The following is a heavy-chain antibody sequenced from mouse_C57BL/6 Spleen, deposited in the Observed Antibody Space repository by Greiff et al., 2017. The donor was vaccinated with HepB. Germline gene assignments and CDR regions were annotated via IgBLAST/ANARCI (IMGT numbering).Heavy chain of an antibody. CDR1: GFTFSSYA. Sequence: EVKLVESGGGLVKPGGSLKLSCAASGFTFSSYAMSWVRQTPEKRLEWVATISDGGSYTYYPDNVKGRFTISRDNAKNNLYLQRSHLKSEDTAMYDCASGEDYGRPFAYWGEGTLVTVSA. CDR2: ISDGGSYT. D-gene: IGHD1-1*01. CDR3: ASGEDYGRPFAY. J-gene: IGHJ3*01. V-gene: IGHV5-4*03.